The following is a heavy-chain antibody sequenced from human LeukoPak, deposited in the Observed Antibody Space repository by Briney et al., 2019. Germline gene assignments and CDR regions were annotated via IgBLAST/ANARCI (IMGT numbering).Heavy chain of an antibody. CDR3: ARDRIVDQGYFDY. V-gene: IGHV4-59*12. CDR2: IYYSGST. Sequence: SETLSLTCTVSGGSISSYYWSWIRQPPGKGLEWIGYIYYSGSTNYNPSLKSRVTISVDTSKNQFSLKLSSVTAADTAVYYCARDRIVDQGYFDYWGQGTLVTVSS. J-gene: IGHJ4*02. D-gene: IGHD2-21*01. CDR1: GGSISSYY.